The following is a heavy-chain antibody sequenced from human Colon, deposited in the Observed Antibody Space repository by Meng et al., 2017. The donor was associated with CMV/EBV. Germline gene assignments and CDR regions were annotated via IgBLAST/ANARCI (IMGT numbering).Heavy chain of an antibody. J-gene: IGHJ6*02. CDR1: GFTFSSHW. V-gene: IGHV3-7*01. Sequence: GGSLRLSCAVSGFTFSSHWMSWVRQAPGKGLEWVANIKQDASEKYYVDSVKGRFIVSRDNAKNLFFLQMNSLRAEDTSVYYCARDFRVAVPGSRGSSYSAMDVWGQGTTVTVSS. D-gene: IGHD6-19*01. CDR3: ARDFRVAVPGSRGSSYSAMDV. CDR2: IKQDASEK.